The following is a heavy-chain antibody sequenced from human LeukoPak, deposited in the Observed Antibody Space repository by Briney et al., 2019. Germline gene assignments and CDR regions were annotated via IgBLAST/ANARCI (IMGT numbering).Heavy chain of an antibody. V-gene: IGHV3-48*01. J-gene: IGHJ4*02. D-gene: IGHD3-10*01. CDR2: ISSSSSTI. CDR1: GFTFSSYS. Sequence: PGGSLRLSCAASGFTFSSYSMNWVRQAPGKGLEWVSYISSSSSTIYYADSVKGRFTISRDNAKNSLYLQMNSLRAEDTAVYYCARDVVPVGYGSGSYYVWGQGTLVTVSS. CDR3: ARDVVPVGYGSGSYYV.